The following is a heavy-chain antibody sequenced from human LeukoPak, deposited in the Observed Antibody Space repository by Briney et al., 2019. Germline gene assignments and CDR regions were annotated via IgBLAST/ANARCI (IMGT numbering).Heavy chain of an antibody. Sequence: GESLKISCKGSGYSFTSYWIGWVRQMPGKGLEWMGIIYPGDSDTRYSPSFQGQVTISADKSISTAYLQWSSLKASDTAMYYCARHLKLWFGKEKYYYYYYMDVWGKGTTVTVSS. CDR2: IYPGDSDT. CDR1: GYSFTSYW. D-gene: IGHD3-10*01. V-gene: IGHV5-51*01. J-gene: IGHJ6*03. CDR3: ARHLKLWFGKEKYYYYYYMDV.